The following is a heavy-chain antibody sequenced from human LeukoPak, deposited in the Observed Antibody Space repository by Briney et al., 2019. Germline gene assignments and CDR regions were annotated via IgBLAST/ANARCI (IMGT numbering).Heavy chain of an antibody. CDR2: IWYDGSQK. V-gene: IGHV3-33*01. CDR3: ARDRGYFTSGTSYFGY. D-gene: IGHD3-10*01. Sequence: PGGSLRLSCAPSGFTFSNYGFHWVRQAPGKGLEWVAVIWYDGSQKYYADSVKGRFTISRDNSKNTLYLEMNSLTAEDTAVYFCARDRGYFTSGTSYFGYWGQGTLVTVSS. CDR1: GFTFSNYG. J-gene: IGHJ4*02.